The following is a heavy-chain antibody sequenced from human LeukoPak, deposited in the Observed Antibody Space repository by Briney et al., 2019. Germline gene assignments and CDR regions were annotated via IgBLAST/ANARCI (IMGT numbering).Heavy chain of an antibody. D-gene: IGHD2/OR15-2a*01. CDR2: INHSGST. J-gene: IGHJ6*02. CDR1: VGSFSGYY. V-gene: IGHV4-34*01. CDR3: ARGVTSALSYYDGLDV. Sequence: SETLSLTCAVYVGSFSGYYWSWIRQTPGKGLEWIGEINHSGSTYYNPSLESRVTISVDPSKNQFSLNLHSVTAADTAVYYCARGVTSALSYYDGLDVWAQGTTVTVSS.